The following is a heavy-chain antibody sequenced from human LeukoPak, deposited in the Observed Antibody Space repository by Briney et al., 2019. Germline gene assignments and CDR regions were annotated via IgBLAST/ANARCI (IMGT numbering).Heavy chain of an antibody. CDR1: GDSVTRCA. Sequence: GASVRVSCKTAGDSVTRCAVDRVRQAPGQRLEWMGWSHADSGNTKYSQKLQGRVTIARDTSASTIYMELSSLRFEDTAVYFCTIGLAGDWDAFDIWGLGTMVTVSS. J-gene: IGHJ3*02. V-gene: IGHV1-3*01. CDR3: TIGLAGDWDAFDI. CDR2: SHADSGNT. D-gene: IGHD6-19*01.